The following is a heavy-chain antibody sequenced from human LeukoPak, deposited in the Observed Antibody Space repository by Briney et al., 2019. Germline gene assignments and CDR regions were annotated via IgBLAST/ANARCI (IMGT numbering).Heavy chain of an antibody. CDR2: IYYSGST. Sequence: SETLSLTCTVSGGSISSYYWSWIRQPPGKGLEWIGYIYYSGSTNYNPSLKSRVTISVDTSKNQFSLKLTSVTAADTAVYYCVRLGRSSAWSLFDYWGQGALVTVSS. CDR3: VRLGRSSAWSLFDY. V-gene: IGHV4-59*01. D-gene: IGHD6-19*01. J-gene: IGHJ4*02. CDR1: GGSISSYY.